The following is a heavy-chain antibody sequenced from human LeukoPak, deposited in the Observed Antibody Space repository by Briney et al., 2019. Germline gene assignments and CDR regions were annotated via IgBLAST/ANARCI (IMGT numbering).Heavy chain of an antibody. D-gene: IGHD3-22*01. J-gene: IGHJ4*02. CDR2: ISGSDST. Sequence: PGGSLRLSCAASGFTFSSYWMSWVRQAPGKGLEWVSAISGSDSTYYADSVKGRFTISRDNSKNTLYLQMSSLRAEDTAVYYCARNPYDSSGYYQDYWGQGTLVTVSS. V-gene: IGHV3-23*01. CDR3: ARNPYDSSGYYQDY. CDR1: GFTFSSYW.